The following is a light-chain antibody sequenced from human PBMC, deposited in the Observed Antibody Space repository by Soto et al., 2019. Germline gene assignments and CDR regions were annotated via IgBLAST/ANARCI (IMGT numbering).Light chain of an antibody. J-gene: IGKJ2*01. CDR2: WAS. CDR3: QQYYSTPPL. Sequence: DIVMTQSPDSLAVSLGERATINCKSSQSVLYSSNNKNYLAWYQQKPGQPPKLLIYWASTRESGVPDRFRGSGSGTDFTLTISSLQAEDVAVYYCQQYYSTPPLFGQGTKLEIK. CDR1: QSVLYSSNNKNY. V-gene: IGKV4-1*01.